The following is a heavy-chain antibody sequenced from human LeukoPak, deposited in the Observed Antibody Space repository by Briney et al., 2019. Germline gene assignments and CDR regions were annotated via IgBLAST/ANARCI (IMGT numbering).Heavy chain of an antibody. Sequence: GGSLRLSCATSGFIFYNYAMNWVRQGPGKGLEWVSGISGSGGSTYYAVSVRGRFTISRDNSKNTLYLQINSLRAEDTAVYYCAKVDRRELGPYYFDYWGQGTLVIVSS. CDR3: AKVDRRELGPYYFDY. V-gene: IGHV3-23*01. J-gene: IGHJ4*02. D-gene: IGHD3-16*02. CDR2: ISGSGGST. CDR1: GFIFYNYA.